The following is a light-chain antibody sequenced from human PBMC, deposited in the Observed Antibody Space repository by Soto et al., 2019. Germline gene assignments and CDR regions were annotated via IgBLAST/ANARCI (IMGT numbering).Light chain of an antibody. J-gene: IGKJ4*01. V-gene: IGKV3-15*01. CDR1: QSIGST. CDR3: QHYKTWPLS. CDR2: DAS. Sequence: IVMTQSPATLSVSPGERATLSCRASQSIGSTLAWYQQKPGQTPRLLIYDASTRATGIPARFSGIGSGTEFTLSISSLQSEDVAVYYCQHYKTWPLSFGGGTKVEI.